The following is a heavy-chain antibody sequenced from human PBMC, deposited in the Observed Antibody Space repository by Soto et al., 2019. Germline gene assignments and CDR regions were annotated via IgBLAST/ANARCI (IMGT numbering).Heavy chain of an antibody. Sequence: GGSLRLSCAASGFTFSSYAMSWVRQAPGKGLEWVSAISGSGGSTYYADSVKGRFTISRDNSKNTLYLQMNSLRAEDTAVYYCAKDSEYSSSRECFDYWGQGTLVTVSS. V-gene: IGHV3-23*01. CDR2: ISGSGGST. CDR1: GFTFSSYA. D-gene: IGHD6-13*01. J-gene: IGHJ4*02. CDR3: AKDSEYSSSRECFDY.